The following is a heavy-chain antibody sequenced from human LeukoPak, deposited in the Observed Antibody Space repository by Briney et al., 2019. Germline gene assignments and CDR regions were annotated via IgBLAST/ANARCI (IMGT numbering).Heavy chain of an antibody. CDR3: ARGDSRPYDALDI. Sequence: ASVKVSCKASGYTFTSYGISWVRQAPGQGLEWMGWISAHNGNTNYAQKFQGRVSMTTDTSRNTVYMELRSLRSDDTAVYYCARGDSRPYDALDIWGQGTMVIVSS. D-gene: IGHD2-21*02. CDR1: GYTFTSYG. V-gene: IGHV1-18*01. J-gene: IGHJ3*02. CDR2: ISAHNGNT.